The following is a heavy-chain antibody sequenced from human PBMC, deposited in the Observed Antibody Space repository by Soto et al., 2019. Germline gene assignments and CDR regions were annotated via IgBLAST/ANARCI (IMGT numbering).Heavy chain of an antibody. D-gene: IGHD3-22*01. CDR2: ISAYNGNT. V-gene: IGHV1-18*04. CDR3: ARDGDSSGYYDEDAFDI. Sequence: VKVSCKASXXTFTSYGXXXXXQAPGQGLEWMGWISAYNGNTNYAQKLQGRVTMTTDTSTSTXXXELRSLRSDDTAVYYCARDGDSSGYYDEDAFDIWGQGTMVTVSS. CDR1: XXTFTSYG. J-gene: IGHJ3*02.